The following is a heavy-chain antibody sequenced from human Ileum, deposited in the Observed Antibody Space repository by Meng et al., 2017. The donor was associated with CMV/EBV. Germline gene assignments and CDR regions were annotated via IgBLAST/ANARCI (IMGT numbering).Heavy chain of an antibody. CDR1: AFTASSFE. CDR3: VRGGGHSYPFNAFDI. CDR2: IDISGSST. Sequence: SLSLSCVFSAFTASSFEMNCVRQAPGIGLEWVSYIDISGSSTKYTDSGKGRFTISRDNAKHSLYLHMNSLRDGDTGIYYCVRGGGHSYPFNAFDIWGQGTKVTVSS. V-gene: IGHV3-48*03. J-gene: IGHJ3*02. D-gene: IGHD5-18*01.